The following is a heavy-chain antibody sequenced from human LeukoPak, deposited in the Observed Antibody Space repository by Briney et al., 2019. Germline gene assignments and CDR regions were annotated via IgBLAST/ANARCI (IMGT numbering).Heavy chain of an antibody. Sequence: GGSLRLSCAASGFTFSSYAMHWVRQAPGKGLEWVAVISYDGSNKYYADSVKGRFTISRDNSKNTLYLQMNSLRAEDTAVYCCAGVVVVAVNWFGPWGQGTLVTVSS. D-gene: IGHD2-15*01. J-gene: IGHJ5*02. CDR3: AGVVVVAVNWFGP. CDR2: ISYDGSNK. CDR1: GFTFSSYA. V-gene: IGHV3-30*04.